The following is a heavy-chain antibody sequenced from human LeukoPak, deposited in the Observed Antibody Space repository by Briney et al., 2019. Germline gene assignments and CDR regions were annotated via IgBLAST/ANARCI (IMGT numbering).Heavy chain of an antibody. V-gene: IGHV1-2*02. J-gene: IGHJ4*02. D-gene: IGHD4-23*01. Sequence: ASVKVSCKASGYTFTAYYMHWVRRAPGQGLEWMGWINPNSGGTNYAQKFQGRVTLTRDTSISTAYMELSRLRSDDTAVYYCARDLDGNSFDYWGQGTRVTVSS. CDR3: ARDLDGNSFDY. CDR2: INPNSGGT. CDR1: GYTFTAYY.